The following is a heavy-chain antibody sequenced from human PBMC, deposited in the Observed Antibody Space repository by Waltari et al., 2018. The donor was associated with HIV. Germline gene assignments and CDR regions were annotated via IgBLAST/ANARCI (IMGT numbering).Heavy chain of an antibody. CDR3: ARDKAPYSSSSAVDY. CDR2: INYDGSNK. Sequence: VQLMESGGGVVKPGKSLRLSCATSGFPFGSYGIHWVRQAPGKGLEWVAVINYDGSNKFYAESVKGRFLISRDNSKNTLFLQMNSLRDEDTGLYYCARDKAPYSSSSAVDYWGQGTLVTVS. CDR1: GFPFGSYG. V-gene: IGHV3-33*01. D-gene: IGHD6-6*01. J-gene: IGHJ4*02.